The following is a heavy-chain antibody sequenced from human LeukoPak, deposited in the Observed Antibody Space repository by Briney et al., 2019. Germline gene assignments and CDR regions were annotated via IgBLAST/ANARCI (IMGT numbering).Heavy chain of an antibody. V-gene: IGHV1-2*02. Sequence: GASVKVSCKASGYTFTSYAMNWVRQAPGQGLEWMGWINPNSGGTNYAQKFQGRVTMTRDTSISTAYMELSRLRFDDTAVYYCARAYNWGYDYWGQGTLVTVSS. CDR3: ARAYNWGYDY. J-gene: IGHJ4*02. CDR2: INPNSGGT. D-gene: IGHD1-1*01. CDR1: GYTFTSYA.